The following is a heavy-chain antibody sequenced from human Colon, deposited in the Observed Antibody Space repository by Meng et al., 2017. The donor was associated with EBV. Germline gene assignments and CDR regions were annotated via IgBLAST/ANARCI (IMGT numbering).Heavy chain of an antibody. J-gene: IGHJ4*02. V-gene: IGHV4-34*01. Sequence: VQHKQWGAGLLKPSETLSLTCTVYGGSFSDSYWTWIRQPPGKGLEWIGEINHVGSTTYNPSLKSRVTISVDTSKNQFSLKLSSVTAADAAVYYCASSDCSGGTCYLDCWGQGTLVTVSS. D-gene: IGHD2-15*01. CDR3: ASSDCSGGTCYLDC. CDR2: INHVGST. CDR1: GGSFSDSY.